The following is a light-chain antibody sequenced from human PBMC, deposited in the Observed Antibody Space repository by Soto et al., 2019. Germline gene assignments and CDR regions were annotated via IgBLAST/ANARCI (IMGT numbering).Light chain of an antibody. CDR1: RTFASSY. CDR3: QKYGSSPPYT. V-gene: IGKV3-20*01. CDR2: AAS. Sequence: EIVLTQSPDTLSLSPGERATLACRASRTFASSYLAWYQQKPGQAPRLLIYAASTRATGIPDRFSGSGSGADFSLTISRLEPEVSAVYYCQKYGSSPPYTFGQGTKLEIK. J-gene: IGKJ2*01.